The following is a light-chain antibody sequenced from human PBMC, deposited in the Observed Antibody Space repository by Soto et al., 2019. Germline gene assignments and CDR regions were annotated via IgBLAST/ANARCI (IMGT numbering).Light chain of an antibody. J-gene: IGKJ5*01. V-gene: IGKV3-11*01. CDR3: QQRHNWPIS. Sequence: EIVLTQSPATLSLSRGERATLSLRASGSIWGLVAWYQQRAGXPPRLLXYDKSNRAPGIPARFSGSGSGTDFTFTISGLEPADLGVYYSQQRHNWPISFGQGTRLEI. CDR2: DKS. CDR1: GSIWGL.